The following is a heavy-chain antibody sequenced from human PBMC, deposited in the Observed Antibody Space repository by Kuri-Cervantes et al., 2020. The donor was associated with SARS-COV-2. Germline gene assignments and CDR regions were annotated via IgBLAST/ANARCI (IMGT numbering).Heavy chain of an antibody. V-gene: IGHV1-69*13. CDR2: IIPIFGTA. D-gene: IGHD3-10*01. CDR1: GGTFSSYA. J-gene: IGHJ6*03. Sequence: SVKVSCKAPGGTFSSYAISWVRQAPGQGLEWMGGIIPIFGTANYAQKFQGRVTITADESTSTAYMELSSLRSEDTAVYNCARDASGAYYYYYYMDVWGKGTTVTVSS. CDR3: ARDASGAYYYYYYMDV.